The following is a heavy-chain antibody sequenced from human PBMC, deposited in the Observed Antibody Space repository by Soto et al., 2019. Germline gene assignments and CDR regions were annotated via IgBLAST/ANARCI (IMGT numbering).Heavy chain of an antibody. CDR1: GFTFSHYG. Sequence: QVQLVESGGGVVQPGRSLRLSCAASGFTFSHYGMHWVRQAPGKGLEWVAVISFDGSNRYYADSVKGRFTVSRDSSRYTLYLEMDSLTAEDTAVYYCAKDRLVGCGGDGHYDHWGQGTLVTVS. CDR3: AKDRLVGCGGDGHYDH. D-gene: IGHD2-21*02. V-gene: IGHV3-30*18. J-gene: IGHJ4*02. CDR2: ISFDGSNR.